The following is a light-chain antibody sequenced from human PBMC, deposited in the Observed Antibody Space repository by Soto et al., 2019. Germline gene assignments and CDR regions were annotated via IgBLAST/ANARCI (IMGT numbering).Light chain of an antibody. CDR3: SSYTNSSTYV. CDR1: SSDVGGYNY. V-gene: IGLV2-14*01. J-gene: IGLJ1*01. CDR2: DVS. Sequence: QSVLTQPASVSGSPGQSITISCTGTSSDVGGYNYVSWYQQHPGKAPKLMIYDVSNRPSGVSNRFSGSKSGNTASLTISGLQAEDEADYYCSSYTNSSTYVFGTGTKVTVL.